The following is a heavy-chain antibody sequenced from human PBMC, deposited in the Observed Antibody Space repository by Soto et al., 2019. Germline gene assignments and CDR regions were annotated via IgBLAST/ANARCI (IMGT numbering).Heavy chain of an antibody. D-gene: IGHD4-17*01. Sequence: GGSLRLSCAASGFTFSSYSMNWVRQAPGKGLEWVSYISSSSSTIYYADSVKGRLTNSRDNAKNSLYLQMNSLRAEDTAVYYCAVYGDHYHHVIYWGQGTLVTVSS. CDR1: GFTFSSYS. CDR2: ISSSSSTI. CDR3: AVYGDHYHHVIY. V-gene: IGHV3-48*01. J-gene: IGHJ4*02.